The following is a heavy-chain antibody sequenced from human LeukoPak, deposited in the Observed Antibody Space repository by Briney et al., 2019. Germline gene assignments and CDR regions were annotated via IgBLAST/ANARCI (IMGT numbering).Heavy chain of an antibody. V-gene: IGHV3-21*01. D-gene: IGHD6-13*01. J-gene: IGHJ6*04. CDR3: ASSSWYDSPGVV. CDR1: GFTFSSYT. Sequence: GGSLRLSCAASGFTFSSYTMNWVRQAPGKGLEWVSSITSSSSYMYYTDSVKGRFTISRDNAKNSLYLQMNSLRAEDTAVYYCASSSWYDSPGVVWGKGTTVTVSS. CDR2: ITSSSSYM.